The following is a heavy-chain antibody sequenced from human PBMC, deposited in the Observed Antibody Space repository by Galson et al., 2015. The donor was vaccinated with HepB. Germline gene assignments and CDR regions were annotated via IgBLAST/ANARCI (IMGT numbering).Heavy chain of an antibody. CDR1: GFTFSSNG. D-gene: IGHD3-22*01. CDR2: IGSGGNT. J-gene: IGHJ4*02. V-gene: IGHV3-23*01. CDR3: AKDLEAYFDSSGYHYGSPDY. Sequence: SLRLSCAASGFTFSSNGMSWVRQAPGKGLEWVSAIGSGGNTYYADSVKGRFTISRDNSKNTLYLQMNSLRAEDTAVYYCAKDLEAYFDSSGYHYGSPDYWGQGTLVTVSP.